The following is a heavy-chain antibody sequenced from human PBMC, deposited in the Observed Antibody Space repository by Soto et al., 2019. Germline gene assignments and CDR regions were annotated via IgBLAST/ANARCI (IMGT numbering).Heavy chain of an antibody. CDR1: GYTFTSYD. D-gene: IGHD2-2*01. CDR3: ARGREANQYQLLFLTWFDP. J-gene: IGHJ5*02. CDR2: MNPNSGNT. V-gene: IGHV1-8*01. Sequence: ASVKVSCKASGYTFTSYDINWVRQATGQGLEWMGWMNPNSGNTGYAQKFQGRVTMTRNTSISTAYMELSSLRSEDTAVYYYARGREANQYQLLFLTWFDPWGQGTLVTVSS.